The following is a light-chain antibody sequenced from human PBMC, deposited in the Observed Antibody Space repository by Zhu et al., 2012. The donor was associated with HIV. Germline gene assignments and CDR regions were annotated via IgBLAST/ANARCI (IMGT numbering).Light chain of an antibody. V-gene: IGKV3-15*01. CDR2: GAS. J-gene: IGKJ4*01. Sequence: EILMTQSPATLSVFPGERATLSCRASQSVGSNLAWYQQKPGQAPRLLIYGASTRATGISARFSGSGSATEFTLTISSLEPEDFALYYCQQRSNWPLTFGGGTKVEIK. CDR3: QQRSNWPLT. CDR1: QSVGSN.